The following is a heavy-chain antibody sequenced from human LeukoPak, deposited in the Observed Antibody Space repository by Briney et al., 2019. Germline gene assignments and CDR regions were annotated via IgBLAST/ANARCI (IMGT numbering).Heavy chain of an antibody. Sequence: GGSLRLSCAASGFTFSSYGMHWVRQAPGKGLEWVAVIWYDGSNKYYADSVKGRFTISRDNSKNTLYLQMNGLRAEDTAVYYCARTMRPILTGYYSLDYWGQGTLVTVSS. CDR2: IWYDGSNK. J-gene: IGHJ4*02. CDR1: GFTFSSYG. V-gene: IGHV3-33*01. D-gene: IGHD3-9*01. CDR3: ARTMRPILTGYYSLDY.